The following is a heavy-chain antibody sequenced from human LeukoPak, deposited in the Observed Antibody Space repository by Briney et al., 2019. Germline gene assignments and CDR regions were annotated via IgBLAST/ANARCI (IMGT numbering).Heavy chain of an antibody. CDR1: GFTFSSYA. CDR2: ISGSGGST. J-gene: IGHJ4*02. CDR3: AKAIGVAVAGNNFDY. V-gene: IGHV3-23*01. Sequence: PGGSLRLSCAASGFTFSSYAMSWVRQAPGKGLEWVSAISGSGGSTYYADSVKGRFTISRDNSRNTLYLQMNSLRAEDTAVYYCAKAIGVAVAGNNFDYWGQGTLVTVSP. D-gene: IGHD6-19*01.